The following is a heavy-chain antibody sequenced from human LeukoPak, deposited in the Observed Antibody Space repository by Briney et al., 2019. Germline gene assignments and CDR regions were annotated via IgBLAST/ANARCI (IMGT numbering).Heavy chain of an antibody. J-gene: IGHJ4*02. Sequence: LPGGSLRLSCAASGFTFSNYWMSWVRQAPGKGLEWVSAISGSGGNTYYADSVKGRFTISRDNSKNTLYLQMNSLRAEDTAIYYCAKGEIVDTALDYWGQGTLVTVSS. CDR2: ISGSGGNT. CDR1: GFTFSNYW. D-gene: IGHD5-18*01. CDR3: AKGEIVDTALDY. V-gene: IGHV3-23*01.